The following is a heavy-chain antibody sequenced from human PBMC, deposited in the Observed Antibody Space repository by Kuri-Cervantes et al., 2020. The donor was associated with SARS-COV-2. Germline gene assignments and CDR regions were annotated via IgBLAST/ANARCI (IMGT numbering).Heavy chain of an antibody. CDR2: IWYDGSNE. J-gene: IGHJ2*01. Sequence: GGSLRLSCAASGFTFSSYGMHWVRQAPGKGLEWVAVIWYDGSNEYYADSVKGRFTISRDNSKNTLYLQMNSLRAEDTAVYYCARGFRAGPGEYFDRWGRGTLVTVSS. CDR3: ARGFRAGPGEYFDR. CDR1: GFTFSSYG. V-gene: IGHV3-33*01. D-gene: IGHD3-10*01.